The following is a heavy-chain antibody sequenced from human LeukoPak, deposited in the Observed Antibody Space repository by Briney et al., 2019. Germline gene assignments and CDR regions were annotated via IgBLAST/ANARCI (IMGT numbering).Heavy chain of an antibody. CDR2: IYYSGST. D-gene: IGHD4-11*01. CDR3: ARAAPTGPGNFDY. V-gene: IGHV4-31*03. Sequence: SETLSLTCTVSGGSISSGGYYWSWIRQHPGKGLEWIGYIYYSGSTYYNPSLKSRVTISVDTSKNQFSLKLSSVTAADTAVYYCARAAPTGPGNFDYWGQGTLVTVSS. J-gene: IGHJ4*02. CDR1: GGSISSGGYY.